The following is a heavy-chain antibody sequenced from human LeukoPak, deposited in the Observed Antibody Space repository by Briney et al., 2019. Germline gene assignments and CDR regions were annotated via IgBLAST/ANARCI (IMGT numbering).Heavy chain of an antibody. J-gene: IGHJ4*02. CDR3: ARGRIEAAGILDY. CDR2: IYYSGST. CDR1: GGSISGYY. V-gene: IGHV4-59*08. Sequence: SETLSLTCTVSGGSISGYYWNWIRQPPGKGLEWIGYIYYSGSTNYNPSLKSRVTISVDTSKNQFSLKLNSVAAADTAVYYCARGRIEAAGILDYWGQGTLVTVSS. D-gene: IGHD6-13*01.